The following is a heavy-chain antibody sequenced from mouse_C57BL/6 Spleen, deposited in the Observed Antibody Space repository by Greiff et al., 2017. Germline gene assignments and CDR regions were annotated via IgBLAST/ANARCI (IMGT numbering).Heavy chain of an antibody. CDR1: GYTFTSYW. CDR2: IDPSDSET. CDR3: ERGMCYGSCYPLFDY. Sequence: QVQLQQPGAELVRPGSSVKLSCKASGYTFTSYWMHWVKQRPIQGLEWIGNIDPSDSETHYNQKFKDKATLTVDKSSSTAYMQLSRLTSGVSAVYDCERGMCYGSCYPLFDYWRQGTLVTVSA. J-gene: IGHJ3*01. D-gene: IGHD1-1*01. V-gene: IGHV1-52*01.